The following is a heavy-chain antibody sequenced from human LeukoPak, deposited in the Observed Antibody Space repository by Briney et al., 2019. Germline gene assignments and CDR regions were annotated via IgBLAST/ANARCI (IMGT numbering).Heavy chain of an antibody. CDR2: IYYSGST. J-gene: IGHJ5*02. Sequence: SETLSLTCTVSGGSISSSSYYWGWIRQPPGKGLEWIGSIYYSGSTYYNPSLKSRVTISVDTSKNQFSLKLSSVTAADTAVYYCARGHYYDSSRFARGNWFEPWGQGTLVTVSS. D-gene: IGHD3-22*01. V-gene: IGHV4-39*07. CDR1: GGSISSSSYY. CDR3: ARGHYYDSSRFARGNWFEP.